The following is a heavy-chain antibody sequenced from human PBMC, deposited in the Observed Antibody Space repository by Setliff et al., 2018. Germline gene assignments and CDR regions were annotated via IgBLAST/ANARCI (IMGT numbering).Heavy chain of an antibody. D-gene: IGHD2-15*01. CDR1: GGSFSGYY. Sequence: LSLTCAVYGGSFSGYYWSWIRQPPGKGLEWVSSLSSANNYIVYADSVKGRFTISRDNSKNTLYLEMNSLRAEDTAVYYCARTCSGSGCYAGLESWGQGTPVTVSS. CDR2: LSSANNYI. V-gene: IGHV3-11*06. CDR3: ARTCSGSGCYAGLES. J-gene: IGHJ4*02.